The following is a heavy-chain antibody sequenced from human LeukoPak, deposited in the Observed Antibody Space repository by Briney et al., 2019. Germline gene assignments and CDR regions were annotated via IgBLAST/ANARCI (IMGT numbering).Heavy chain of an antibody. CDR1: GYTLTELS. D-gene: IGHD5-12*01. Sequence: GASVKVSCKVSGYTLTELSMHWVRQAPGKGLEWMGGFDPEDGETIYAQKFQGRVTMTEDTSTDTAYMELSSLRSEDTAVYYCAAVPRGGGGYDFLYWGQGTLVTVSS. CDR2: FDPEDGET. J-gene: IGHJ4*02. CDR3: AAVPRGGGGYDFLY. V-gene: IGHV1-24*01.